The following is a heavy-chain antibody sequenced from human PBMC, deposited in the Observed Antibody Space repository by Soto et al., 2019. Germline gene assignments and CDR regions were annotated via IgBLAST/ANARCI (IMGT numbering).Heavy chain of an antibody. CDR3: ARVVVAATPY. D-gene: IGHD2-15*01. J-gene: IGHJ4*02. Sequence: QVQLVEAGGGVVQPGRSLRLSCAASGFTFSSYAMHWVRQAPGKGLEWVAVISYDGSNKYYADSVKGRFTISRDNSKNTLYLQMNSLRAEDTAVYYCARVVVAATPYCGQGTLVTVSS. V-gene: IGHV3-30-3*01. CDR1: GFTFSSYA. CDR2: ISYDGSNK.